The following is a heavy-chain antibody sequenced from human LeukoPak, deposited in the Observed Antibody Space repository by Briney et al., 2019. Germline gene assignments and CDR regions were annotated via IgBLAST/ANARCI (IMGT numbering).Heavy chain of an antibody. J-gene: IGHJ6*02. Sequence: ASVKVSFKVSGYTLTELSMHWVRQAPGKGLGWMGGFDPEDGETIYAQKFQGGVTMNEDTSTDTAYMELTSLRSEDTAVYYCGTRRHEGEWLLYYYGMDVWGQGTTVTVSS. CDR2: FDPEDGET. CDR1: GYTLTELS. CDR3: GTRRHEGEWLLYYYGMDV. D-gene: IGHD3-3*01. V-gene: IGHV1-24*01.